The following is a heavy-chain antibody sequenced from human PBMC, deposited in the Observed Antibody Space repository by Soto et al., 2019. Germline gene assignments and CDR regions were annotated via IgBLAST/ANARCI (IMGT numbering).Heavy chain of an antibody. D-gene: IGHD6-19*01. J-gene: IGHJ5*02. CDR1: GYTFTGDY. CDR2: INPNSGGT. Sequence: ASVKVSCKGSGYTFTGDYMHWVRQAPGQGLEWMGWINPNSGGTNYAQKFQGWVTMTRDTSISITYLQMNSLRTEDTAVYYCTRGYISGPGFWFDPWGQGTMVTVSS. CDR3: TRGYISGPGFWFDP. V-gene: IGHV1-2*04.